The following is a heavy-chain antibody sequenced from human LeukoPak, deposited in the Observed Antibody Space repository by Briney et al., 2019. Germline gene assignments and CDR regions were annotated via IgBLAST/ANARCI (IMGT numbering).Heavy chain of an antibody. V-gene: IGHV4-59*01. CDR3: ARSRVWSDYWGYFDY. CDR1: GGSIIGYY. CDR2: IYHSGST. D-gene: IGHD3-3*01. Sequence: SETLSLTCTVSGGSIIGYYWNWIRQPPGKGLDWIGYIYHSGSTNYNPSLKSRVTISVDTSKTQISLKLRTVTAADTAVYYCARSRVWSDYWGYFDYWGQGTLVTVSS. J-gene: IGHJ4*02.